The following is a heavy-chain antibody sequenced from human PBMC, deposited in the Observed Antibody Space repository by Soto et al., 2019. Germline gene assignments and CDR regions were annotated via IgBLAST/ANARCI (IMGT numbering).Heavy chain of an antibody. Sequence: EVQLVESGGGLVQPGRSLRLSCAASGFNFDEYAMHWVRQAPGKGLEWVSGIGWNGGYIGYEDSVKGRFTISRDNAKNSLSLRMNIVRAEDTALYYCVKDRGRYFSGGSCYHFDFWGQGTLVTVSS. J-gene: IGHJ4*02. CDR2: IGWNGGYI. V-gene: IGHV3-9*01. CDR1: GFNFDEYA. D-gene: IGHD2-15*01. CDR3: VKDRGRYFSGGSCYHFDF.